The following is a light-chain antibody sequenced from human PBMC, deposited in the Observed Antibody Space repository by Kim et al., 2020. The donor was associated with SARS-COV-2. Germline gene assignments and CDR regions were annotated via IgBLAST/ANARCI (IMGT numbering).Light chain of an antibody. Sequence: TGERATLAGRDSQNIDTYVAGEQQRPGQAPRLLVYDASNRATGVTDRCRGSGSGTDFTRTISSLEPEDFSLYYCQQRNSWPPAVTGGGGTKVDSK. CDR1: QNIDTY. CDR2: DAS. CDR3: QQRNSWPPAVT. J-gene: IGKJ4*02. V-gene: IGKV3-11*01.